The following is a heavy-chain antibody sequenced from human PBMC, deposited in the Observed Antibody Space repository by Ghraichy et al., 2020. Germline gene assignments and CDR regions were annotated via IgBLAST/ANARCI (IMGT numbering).Heavy chain of an antibody. J-gene: IGHJ6*03. CDR2: IYNSGSA. V-gene: IGHV4-38-2*01. CDR3: ARGYGYYYYMDV. Sequence: SETLSLTCAVSGYSISSGYYWGWIRQPPGKGLEWIGSIYNSGSAYYNPSLKSRVSISIDTSNNQFSLRLSSVTAADTTVYYCARGYGYYYYMDVWGKGTTVTVSS. CDR1: GYSISSGYY. D-gene: IGHD5-18*01.